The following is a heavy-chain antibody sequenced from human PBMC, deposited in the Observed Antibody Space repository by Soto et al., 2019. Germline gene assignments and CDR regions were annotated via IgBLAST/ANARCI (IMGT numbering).Heavy chain of an antibody. D-gene: IGHD5-18*01. CDR2: ISYDGSNK. J-gene: IGHJ6*02. CDR3: ARGDTAMVTVYYGMDV. Sequence: QVQLVESGGGVVQPGRSLRLSCAASGFTFSSYAMHWVRQAPGKGLEWVAVISYDGSNKYYADSVKGRFTISRDNSKNTLYLQMNSLRAEDTGVYYCARGDTAMVTVYYGMDVWGQGTTVTVSS. V-gene: IGHV3-30-3*01. CDR1: GFTFSSYA.